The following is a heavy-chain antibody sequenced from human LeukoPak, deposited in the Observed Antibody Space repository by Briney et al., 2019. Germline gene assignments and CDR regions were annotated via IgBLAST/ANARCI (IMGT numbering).Heavy chain of an antibody. J-gene: IGHJ3*02. Sequence: ASVKVSCKASGYTFTSYGISWVRQAPGQGLEWMGWISAYNGNTNYAQKLQGRVTMTTDTSTSTAYMGLRSLRSDDTAVYYCAREGTDYDFWSGYLDAFDIWGQGTMVTVSS. CDR1: GYTFTSYG. V-gene: IGHV1-18*01. CDR2: ISAYNGNT. D-gene: IGHD3-3*01. CDR3: AREGTDYDFWSGYLDAFDI.